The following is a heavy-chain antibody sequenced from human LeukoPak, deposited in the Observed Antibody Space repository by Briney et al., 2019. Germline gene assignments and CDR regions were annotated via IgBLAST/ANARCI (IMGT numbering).Heavy chain of an antibody. CDR1: GASISSYY. CDR3: ARHGGTRITLVEVYYFDY. Sequence: SETLSLTCTVSGASISSYYWSWIRQPAGKGLEWIGRVYATGSTNYNPSLESRVTMFVDTSKNQFSLKLSSVTAADTAVYYCARHGGTRITLVEVYYFDYWGQGNLVTVSS. D-gene: IGHD4-11*01. CDR2: VYATGST. V-gene: IGHV4-4*07. J-gene: IGHJ4*02.